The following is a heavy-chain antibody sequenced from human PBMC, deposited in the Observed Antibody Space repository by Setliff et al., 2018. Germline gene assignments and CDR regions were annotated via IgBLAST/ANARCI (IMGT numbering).Heavy chain of an antibody. V-gene: IGHV4-59*04. CDR3: ARTGTYRYFDY. CDR1: GDSINYYY. Sequence: PSETLSLTCTVSGDSINYYYWTWIRQPPGKGLEWIGRIYYRGDTYYNASLKGRLTISVDTSKSQFSLRLNSVTAADTAVYYCARTGTYRYFDYWGRGTLVT. J-gene: IGHJ4*02. CDR2: IYYRGDT. D-gene: IGHD1-1*01.